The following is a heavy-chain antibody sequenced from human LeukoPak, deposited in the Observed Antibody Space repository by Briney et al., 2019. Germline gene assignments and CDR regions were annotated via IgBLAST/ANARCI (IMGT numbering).Heavy chain of an antibody. D-gene: IGHD3-10*01. CDR1: GGSISSYY. Sequence: SETLSLTCTVSGGSISSYYWSWIRQPAGKGLEWIGRIYTSGSTNYNPSLKSRVTMSVDTSKNQFSLKLSSVTAADTAVYYCASRIITMVRGVIIRAFDIWGQGTMVTVSS. J-gene: IGHJ3*02. CDR2: IYTSGST. V-gene: IGHV4-4*07. CDR3: ASRIITMVRGVIIRAFDI.